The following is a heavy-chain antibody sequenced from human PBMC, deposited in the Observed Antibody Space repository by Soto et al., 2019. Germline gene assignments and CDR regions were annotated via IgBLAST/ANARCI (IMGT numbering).Heavy chain of an antibody. D-gene: IGHD1-20*01. V-gene: IGHV4-59*01. CDR2: IYYSGIT. CDR1: GGSISSYY. J-gene: IGHJ6*02. CDR3: ARYKSNYYYGMDV. Sequence: QVQLQESGPGLVKPSETLSLTCTVSGGSISSYYWSWIRQPPAKGLEWIGYIYYSGITNYNPSLKSRVTISVDTSKNQFSLKPSSVTAADTAVYYCARYKSNYYYGMDVWGPGTTVTVS.